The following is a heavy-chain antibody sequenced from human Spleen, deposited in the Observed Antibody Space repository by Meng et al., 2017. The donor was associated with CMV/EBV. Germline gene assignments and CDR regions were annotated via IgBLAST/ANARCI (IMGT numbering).Heavy chain of an antibody. V-gene: IGHV3-30*04. Sequence: GGSLRLSCAASGLTFDSYSMHWVRQALGKGLEWVAGISYDGSHKYYPDSVKGRFTISRDNSKNMVYLQMNSLRAEDTAVYFCARDLVAGTGTFDYWGQGTLVTVSS. J-gene: IGHJ4*02. CDR2: ISYDGSHK. D-gene: IGHD6-19*01. CDR1: GLTFDSYS. CDR3: ARDLVAGTGTFDY.